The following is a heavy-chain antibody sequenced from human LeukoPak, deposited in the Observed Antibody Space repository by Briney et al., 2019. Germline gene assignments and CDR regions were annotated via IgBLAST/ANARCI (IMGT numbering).Heavy chain of an antibody. J-gene: IGHJ3*02. CDR1: GFTFHDYA. D-gene: IGHD3/OR15-3a*01. CDR2: ITWNSGSV. CDR3: AKGLGVASLIVDALDM. V-gene: IGHV3-9*03. Sequence: PGGSLRLSCAASGFTFHDYAMHWVRHVPGKGLEWVPGITWNSGSVLYADSVRGRFTISRDNAKNSLYLQMNSLRPEDMAFYYCAKGLGVASLIVDALDMWGQGTMVTV.